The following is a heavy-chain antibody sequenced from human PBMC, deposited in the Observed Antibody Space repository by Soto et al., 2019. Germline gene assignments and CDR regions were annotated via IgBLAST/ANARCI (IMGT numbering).Heavy chain of an antibody. V-gene: IGHV4-31*03. Sequence: QVQLQESGPGLVKPSQTLSLTCTVSGGSISSGGYYWSWIRQHPGKGLEWIGYIYYSGSTYYNPSFKSRVTISVDTCKNQFSLKLSSVTAADTAVYYCARDRYCSGGSCYLTDWGQGTLVTVSS. CDR3: ARDRYCSGGSCYLTD. CDR1: GGSISSGGYY. J-gene: IGHJ4*02. CDR2: IYYSGST. D-gene: IGHD2-15*01.